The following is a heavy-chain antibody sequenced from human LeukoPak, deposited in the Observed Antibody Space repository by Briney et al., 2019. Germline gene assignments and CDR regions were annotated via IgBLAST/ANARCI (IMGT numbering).Heavy chain of an antibody. CDR3: ARLLYTSGLDY. V-gene: IGHV4-59*08. D-gene: IGHD6-19*01. J-gene: IGHJ4*02. Sequence: PSETLSLNCTVSGGSISSYYWSWIRQPPGKGLEWIGYIYYSGSTNYNPSLKSRVTISVDTSKNQFSLKLSSVTAADTAVYYCARLLYTSGLDYWGQGTLVTVSS. CDR2: IYYSGST. CDR1: GGSISSYY.